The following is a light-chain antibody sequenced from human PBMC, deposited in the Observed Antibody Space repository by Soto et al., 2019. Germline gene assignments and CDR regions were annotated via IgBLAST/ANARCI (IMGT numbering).Light chain of an antibody. V-gene: IGKV3-20*01. CDR2: GAS. CDR1: QSVSNNY. Sequence: IVLTQSPGTLSLSPGERATLSCRASQSVSNNYLAWYQQKPGQAPRLLIYGASNRATGIPDRFSGSGSGTDFTLTISRLEPEDFAVYYCQQYGSSPTFGEGTRLEI. J-gene: IGKJ5*01. CDR3: QQYGSSPT.